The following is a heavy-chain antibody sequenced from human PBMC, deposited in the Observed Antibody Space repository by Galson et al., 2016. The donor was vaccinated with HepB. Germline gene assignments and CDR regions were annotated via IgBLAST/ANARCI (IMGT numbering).Heavy chain of an antibody. CDR1: GFTFPTSG. CDR2: IWSDENNR. J-gene: IGHJ1*01. CDR3: ATEGLIGGTYSYFQH. D-gene: IGHD1-26*01. Sequence: SLRLSCAASGFTFPTSGMHWVRQAPGKGLEWVAIIWSDENNRYYADSVKGRFTISRDNSKNTVFLEMNSLRAEDTAVYFCATEGLIGGTYSYFQHWGRGTLVTVSS. V-gene: IGHV3-33*01.